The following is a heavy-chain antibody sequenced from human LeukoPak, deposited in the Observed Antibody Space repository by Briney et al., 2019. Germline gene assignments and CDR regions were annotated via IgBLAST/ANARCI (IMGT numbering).Heavy chain of an antibody. D-gene: IGHD5-18*01. CDR3: ARDYGYSYGRNFDY. CDR1: GYTFTGYY. Sequence: ASVKVSCKASGYTFTGYYMHWVRQAPGQGLEWMGWINPNSGGTNYAQKFQGRVTTTRDTSISTAYMELSRLRSDDTAVYYCARDYGYSYGRNFDYWGQGTLVTVSS. J-gene: IGHJ4*02. CDR2: INPNSGGT. V-gene: IGHV1-2*02.